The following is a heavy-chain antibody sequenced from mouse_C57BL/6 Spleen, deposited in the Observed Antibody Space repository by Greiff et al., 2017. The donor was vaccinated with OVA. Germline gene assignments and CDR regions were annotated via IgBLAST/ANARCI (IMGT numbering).Heavy chain of an antibody. CDR3: ARDDYDGDYYFDY. Sequence: EVNVVESGGGLVKPGGSLKLSCAASGFTFSDYGMHWVRQAPEKGLEWVAYISSGSSTIYYADTVKGRFTISRDNAKNTLFLQMTSLRSEDTAMYYCARDDYDGDYYFDYWGQGTTLTVSS. D-gene: IGHD2-4*01. CDR1: GFTFSDYG. J-gene: IGHJ2*01. CDR2: ISSGSSTI. V-gene: IGHV5-17*01.